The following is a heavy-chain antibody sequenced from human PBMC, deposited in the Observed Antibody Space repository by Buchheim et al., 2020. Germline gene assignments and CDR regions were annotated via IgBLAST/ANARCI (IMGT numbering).Heavy chain of an antibody. CDR2: INGDGRNT. Sequence: EVQLVESGGGLVQPGGSLRLSCAASGFTFGIYWMHWVRQTPGKGLVWVSRINGDGRNTDYADSVKGRFTISRDNAENTLYLKMNSLRAEDTAVYYCAMSTDYYSDWGQGT. CDR3: AMSTDYYSD. J-gene: IGHJ4*02. D-gene: IGHD2-21*02. V-gene: IGHV3-74*01. CDR1: GFTFGIYW.